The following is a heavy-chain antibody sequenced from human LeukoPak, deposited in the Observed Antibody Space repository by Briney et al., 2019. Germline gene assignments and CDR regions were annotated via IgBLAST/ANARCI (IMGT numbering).Heavy chain of an antibody. CDR2: IHHTGST. CDR1: GGSISSYY. CDR3: AANGYYTIEY. V-gene: IGHV4-34*01. D-gene: IGHD1-26*01. Sequence: SETLSLTCTVSGGSISSYYWSWIRQPPGKGLEWIGEIHHTGSTNYNPSLKSRVTISVDKSKNQCSLNFNSMSAADSAVYYCAANGYYTIEYWGQGTLVTVSS. J-gene: IGHJ4*02.